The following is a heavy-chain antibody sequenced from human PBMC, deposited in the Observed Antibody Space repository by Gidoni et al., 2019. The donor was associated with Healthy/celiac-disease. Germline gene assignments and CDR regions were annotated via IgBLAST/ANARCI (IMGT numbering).Heavy chain of an antibody. CDR3: ARGGSQLWLYYYYGMDV. J-gene: IGHJ6*02. CDR2: INHSGST. V-gene: IGHV4-34*01. D-gene: IGHD5-18*01. Sequence: QVQLQQWGAGLLKPSETLSLTCAVYGGSFCGYYWSWIRQPPGKALEWIGEINHSGSTNYNPSLKSRVTISVDTSKNQFSLKLSSVTAADTAVYYCARGGSQLWLYYYYGMDVWGQGTTVTVSS. CDR1: GGSFCGYY.